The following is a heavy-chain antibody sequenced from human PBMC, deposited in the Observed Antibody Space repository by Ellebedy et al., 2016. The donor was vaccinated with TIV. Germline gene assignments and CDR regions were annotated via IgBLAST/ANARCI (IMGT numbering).Heavy chain of an antibody. J-gene: IGHJ4*02. Sequence: MPSETLSLTCAVYGGSFSGYYWSWIRQPPGKGPECIGEINHNGSTNYNPSLKSRVTILVDMSKNQFSLNLSSVTAADTAVYYCARGIYGSGTIDYWGQGTLVTVSS. CDR3: ARGIYGSGTIDY. D-gene: IGHD3-10*01. CDR2: INHNGST. V-gene: IGHV4-34*01. CDR1: GGSFSGYY.